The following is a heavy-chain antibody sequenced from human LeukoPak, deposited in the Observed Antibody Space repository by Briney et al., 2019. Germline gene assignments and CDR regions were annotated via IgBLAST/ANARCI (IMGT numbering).Heavy chain of an antibody. Sequence: SQTLSLTFAISGDSVSSNSATWNWIRQSPSRGLGWLGRTYYRSKWYNDYAESVKSRITINRDTSKNHFSLQLNSVTPEDTAVYYCARDRHRSGWFDDWGQGTLVTVSS. D-gene: IGHD6-19*01. J-gene: IGHJ4*02. CDR2: TYYRSKWYN. V-gene: IGHV6-1*01. CDR3: ARDRHRSGWFDD. CDR1: GDSVSSNSAT.